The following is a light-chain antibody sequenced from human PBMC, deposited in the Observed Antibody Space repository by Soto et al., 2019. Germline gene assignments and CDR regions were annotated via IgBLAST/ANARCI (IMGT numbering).Light chain of an antibody. J-gene: IGKJ1*01. Sequence: EIMMTQSPVTLSVSPGERATLSCRTSQSLSSNYLAWYQQRPGQAPRLLIYGASSRATGIPDRFSGSGSGTDFTLSISRLEPEDLAVYFCQQYGSSHRTFGQGTKVDIK. CDR2: GAS. CDR3: QQYGSSHRT. V-gene: IGKV3-20*01. CDR1: QSLSSNY.